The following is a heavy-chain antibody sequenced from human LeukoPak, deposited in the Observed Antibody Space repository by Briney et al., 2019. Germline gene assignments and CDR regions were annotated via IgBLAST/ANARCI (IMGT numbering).Heavy chain of an antibody. CDR1: GFTFSSYG. CDR2: ISYDGSNK. J-gene: IGHJ6*03. CDR3: AKDDRGKKQSDTIFGVVIIMDV. V-gene: IGHV3-30*18. Sequence: GGSLRLSCAASGFTFSSYGMHWVRQAPGKGLEWVAVISYDGSNKYYADSVKGRFTISRDNSKNTLYLQMNSLRAEDTAVYYCAKDDRGKKQSDTIFGVVIIMDVWGKGTTVTVSS. D-gene: IGHD3-3*01.